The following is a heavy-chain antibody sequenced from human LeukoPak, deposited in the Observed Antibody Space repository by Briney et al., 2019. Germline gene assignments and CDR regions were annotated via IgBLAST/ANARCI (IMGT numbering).Heavy chain of an antibody. V-gene: IGHV4-39*01. CDR1: GGSISSSSYY. CDR3: ARLHYGGNYGYYYYCMDV. J-gene: IGHJ6*03. D-gene: IGHD4-23*01. Sequence: SATLSLTCTVSGGSISSSSYYWGWIRQPPGKGLAWIGSIYYTGSTYYNPSLKSRVTISVDTSKNQFSLKLSSVTAADTAVYYCARLHYGGNYGYYYYCMDVWGKGTTVTISS. CDR2: IYYTGST.